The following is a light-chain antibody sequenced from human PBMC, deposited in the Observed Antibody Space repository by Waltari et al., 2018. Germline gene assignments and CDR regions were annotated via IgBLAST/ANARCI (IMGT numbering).Light chain of an antibody. CDR1: CSHVGSYNL. V-gene: IGLV2-23*01. Sequence: QSALTQPASVSGSPGLSITIPCTGTCSHVGSYNLVSWYQHHQGKTPKLMIYEVSTRPSGVSNRFSGSKSGNTASLTISGLQAEDEADYYCCSYAGSSTLLFGTGTKVTVL. CDR3: CSYAGSSTLL. CDR2: EVS. J-gene: IGLJ1*01.